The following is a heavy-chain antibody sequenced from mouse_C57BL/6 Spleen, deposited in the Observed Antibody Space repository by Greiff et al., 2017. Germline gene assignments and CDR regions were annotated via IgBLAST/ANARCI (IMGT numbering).Heavy chain of an antibody. V-gene: IGHV1-54*01. Sequence: QVQLQQSGAELVRPGTSVKVSCKASGYAFTNYLIEWVKQRPGQGLEWIGVINPGSGGTNYNEKFKGKATLTADKSSSTAYMQLSSLTSEDSAVYFCARYYYGSSYLTFAYWGQGTLVTVSA. CDR1: GYAFTNYL. CDR3: ARYYYGSSYLTFAY. J-gene: IGHJ3*01. CDR2: INPGSGGT. D-gene: IGHD1-1*01.